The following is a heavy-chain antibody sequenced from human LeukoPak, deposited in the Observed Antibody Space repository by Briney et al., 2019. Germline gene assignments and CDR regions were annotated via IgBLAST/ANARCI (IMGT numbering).Heavy chain of an antibody. CDR2: IYYSGST. CDR3: ARVYKGATAMVEDDAFDI. V-gene: IGHV4-59*01. D-gene: IGHD5-18*01. CDR1: GGSISSYY. Sequence: SETLSLTCTVSGGSISSYYWSWIRQPPGKGLEWIGYIYYSGSTNYNPSLKSRVTISVDTSKNQFSLKLSSVTAADTAVYYCARVYKGATAMVEDDAFDIWGQGTMVTVSS. J-gene: IGHJ3*02.